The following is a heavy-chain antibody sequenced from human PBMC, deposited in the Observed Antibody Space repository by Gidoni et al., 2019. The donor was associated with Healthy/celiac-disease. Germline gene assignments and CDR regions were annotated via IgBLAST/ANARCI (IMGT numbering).Heavy chain of an antibody. CDR3: TTQYSGSYYLHWIADY. CDR2: IKSKTDGGTT. V-gene: IGHV3-15*01. CDR1: GFTFSNAW. J-gene: IGHJ4*02. D-gene: IGHD1-26*01. Sequence: EVQLVESGGGLVKHGGSLRLSCAASGFTFSNAWMSWVRQAPGKGLEWVGRIKSKTDGGTTDYAAPVKGRFTISRDDSKNTLYLQMNSLKTEDTAVYYCTTQYSGSYYLHWIADYWGQGTLVTVSS.